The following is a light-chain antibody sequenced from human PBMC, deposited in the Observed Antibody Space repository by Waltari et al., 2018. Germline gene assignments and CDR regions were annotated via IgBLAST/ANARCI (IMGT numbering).Light chain of an antibody. CDR1: SSAIRSFD. V-gene: IGLV1-40*01. CDR3: QSYDNTLGNSGV. J-gene: IGLJ3*02. Sequence: QSVLTQPPSVPGAPGQTVTISCTGSSSAIRSFDVHRSPHFPKTAPKLLVFGNTNRPSGVPDRFSGSKSGTSASLAITGLQAEDEADYYCQSYDNTLGNSGVFGGGTKVTVL. CDR2: GNT.